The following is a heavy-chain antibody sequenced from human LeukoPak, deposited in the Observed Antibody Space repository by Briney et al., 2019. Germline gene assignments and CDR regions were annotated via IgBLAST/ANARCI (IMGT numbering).Heavy chain of an antibody. V-gene: IGHV4-61*02. CDR1: GGSISSGTYY. D-gene: IGHD1-26*01. CDR3: AKSGGYGLIDY. Sequence: SETLSLTCTVSGGSISSGTYYWSWIRQPAGKGLEWIGRIYTSGSTNYNPSLKSRVTISVDTSKNQFSLKLSSVTAADTAMYYCAKSGGYGLIDYWGQGTLVTVSS. CDR2: IYTSGST. J-gene: IGHJ4*02.